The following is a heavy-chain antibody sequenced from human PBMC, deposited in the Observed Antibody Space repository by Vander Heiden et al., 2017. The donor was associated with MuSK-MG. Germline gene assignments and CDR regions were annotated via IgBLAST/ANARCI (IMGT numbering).Heavy chain of an antibody. D-gene: IGHD1-26*01. V-gene: IGHV4-4*07. CDR2: FHRSGSA. CDR3: ARETVKNCGREGWYFDL. CDR1: GGSISSNY. J-gene: IGHJ2*01. Sequence: QVQLQESGPGLVKPSETLSLMCSVSGGSISSNYWSWIRQPAGNGLEWIGRFHRSGSANYNPSLMIRVTMSVDTSKNQFSLNLRSVTAADTAVYYCARETVKNCGREGWYFDL.